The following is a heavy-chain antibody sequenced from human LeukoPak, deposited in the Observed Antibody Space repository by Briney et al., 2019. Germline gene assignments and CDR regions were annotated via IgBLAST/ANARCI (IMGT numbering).Heavy chain of an antibody. V-gene: IGHV3-48*04. D-gene: IGHD1-26*01. CDR3: AKGTVGAKY. Sequence: GGSLRLSCAASGFTLTSDSMNWVRQAPGKGLEWISYISSGATTTYYADSVKGRFTISRDNAKNSLYLQMNSLRVDDTAVYYCAKGTVGAKYWGQGTLVIVSS. J-gene: IGHJ4*02. CDR1: GFTLTSDS. CDR2: ISSGATTT.